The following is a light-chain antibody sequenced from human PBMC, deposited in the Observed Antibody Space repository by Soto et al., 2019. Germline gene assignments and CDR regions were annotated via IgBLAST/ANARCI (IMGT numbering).Light chain of an antibody. V-gene: IGLV1-40*01. CDR2: GNN. CDR1: GSNIGAGYD. CDR3: RSYDTTLRGSV. Sequence: QSVLTQPPSLSGAPGQRVTISCTGTGSNIGAGYDVHWYQQLPGTAPKLLIYGNNNRPSGVPDRFSGSKSDTSASLAITGLQAEDEADYYCRSYDTTLRGSVFGGGTKLPVL. J-gene: IGLJ2*01.